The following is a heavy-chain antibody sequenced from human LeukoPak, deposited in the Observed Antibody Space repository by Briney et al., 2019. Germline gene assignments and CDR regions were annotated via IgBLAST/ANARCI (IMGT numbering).Heavy chain of an antibody. Sequence: SETLSLTCTVSGGSISSGGSYWSWIRQHPGKGLEWIGYIYYSGSTYYNPSLKSRVTISVDTSKNQFSLKLISVTAADTAVYYCARGSQCSNSSCGRWFDPWGQGTLVTVSS. D-gene: IGHD2-2*01. CDR1: GGSISSGGSY. CDR3: ARGSQCSNSSCGRWFDP. CDR2: IYYSGST. J-gene: IGHJ5*02. V-gene: IGHV4-31*03.